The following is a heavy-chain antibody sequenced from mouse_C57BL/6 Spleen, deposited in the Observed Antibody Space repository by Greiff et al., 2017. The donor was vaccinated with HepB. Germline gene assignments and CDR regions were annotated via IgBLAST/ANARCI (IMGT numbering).Heavy chain of an antibody. CDR3: ARLGYDGYYVDY. D-gene: IGHD2-3*01. CDR1: GYSFTGYY. CDR2: INPSTGGT. V-gene: IGHV1-43*01. J-gene: IGHJ2*01. Sequence: EVKLQQSGPELVKPGASVKISCKASGYSFTGYYMHWVKQSSEKSLEWIGEINPSTGGTSYNQKFKGKATLTVDKSSSTAYMQLKSLTSEDSAVYYCARLGYDGYYVDYWGQGTTLTVSS.